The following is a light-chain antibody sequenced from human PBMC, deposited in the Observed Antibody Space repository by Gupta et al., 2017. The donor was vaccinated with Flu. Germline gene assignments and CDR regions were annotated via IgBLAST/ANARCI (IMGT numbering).Light chain of an antibody. Sequence: IEMTPSPPARSFSPGERATLSCRSSPSINSSLVWYQHRPGQAPRLLIDDASTRAAGIPARFSGSGPGTEFTLTISSLQSEDLAIYYCQQYYLQPLTFGGGTKVESK. J-gene: IGKJ4*01. CDR2: DAS. CDR1: PSINSS. CDR3: QQYYLQPLT. V-gene: IGKV3-15*01.